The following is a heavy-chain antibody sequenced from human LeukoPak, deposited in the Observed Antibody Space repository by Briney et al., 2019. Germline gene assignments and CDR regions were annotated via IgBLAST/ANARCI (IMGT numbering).Heavy chain of an antibody. D-gene: IGHD3-22*01. CDR2: IIPIFGTA. V-gene: IGHV1-69*13. Sequence: GASVKVSCKASGGTFSSYAISWVRQAPGQGLEWMGGIIPIFGTANYAQKFQGRVTITADESTSTAYMELSSLRSEDAAVYYCASRDVSDSSGYYTLDYWGQGTLVTVSS. CDR3: ASRDVSDSSGYYTLDY. CDR1: GGTFSSYA. J-gene: IGHJ4*02.